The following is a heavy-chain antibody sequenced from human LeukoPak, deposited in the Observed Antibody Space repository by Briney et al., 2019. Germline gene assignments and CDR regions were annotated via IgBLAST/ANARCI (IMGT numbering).Heavy chain of an antibody. CDR2: IIPIFDTA. D-gene: IGHD3-22*01. Sequence: ASVKVSCKASGGTFSSYAISWVRQAPGQGLEWMGGIIPIFDTANYAQKFQGRVTITTDESTSTAYMELSSLRSEDTAVYYCARADFYYDSPNYYFDYWGQGTLVTVSS. J-gene: IGHJ4*02. CDR1: GGTFSSYA. V-gene: IGHV1-69*05. CDR3: ARADFYYDSPNYYFDY.